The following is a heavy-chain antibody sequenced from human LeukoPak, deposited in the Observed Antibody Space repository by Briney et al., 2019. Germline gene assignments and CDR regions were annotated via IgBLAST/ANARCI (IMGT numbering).Heavy chain of an antibody. CDR1: GYMFITYW. D-gene: IGHD3-10*01. Sequence: GESLKISCKASGYMFITYWVGWVRQMAGKGLEGMGIIFPADSRTTYSPSFQGQVTMSADKPITTAYLQWSSLQASDTAMYYCARLTIVRGLISGIDVWGQGTTVTVSS. J-gene: IGHJ6*02. CDR3: ARLTIVRGLISGIDV. CDR2: IFPADSRT. V-gene: IGHV5-51*01.